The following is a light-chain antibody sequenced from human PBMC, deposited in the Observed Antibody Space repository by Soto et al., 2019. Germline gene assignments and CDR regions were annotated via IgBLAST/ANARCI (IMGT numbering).Light chain of an antibody. CDR1: NSDVGGYNY. Sequence: QAVVTQPASVSGSPGQSITISCSGTNSDVGGYNYVSWYQQHPGKAPKLMIYEVTNRPSGVSNRFSGSKSGNTASLTISGLQAEDEADYYCSSFTGSSSRYVFGTGTKLTVL. CDR2: EVT. CDR3: SSFTGSSSRYV. V-gene: IGLV2-14*01. J-gene: IGLJ1*01.